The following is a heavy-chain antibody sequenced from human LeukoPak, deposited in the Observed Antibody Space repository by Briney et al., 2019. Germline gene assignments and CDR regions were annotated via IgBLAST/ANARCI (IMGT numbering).Heavy chain of an antibody. J-gene: IGHJ4*02. CDR1: GFTFSSYA. CDR2: ISSTSTSI. V-gene: IGHV3-21*01. Sequence: KSGGSLRLSCAASGFTFSSYAMSWVRQAPGKGLEWVSSISSTSTSIYYADSVKGRFTISRDNAKNSLYLEMNSLRAEDTAVYYCARSRTHYDFWSGYYPIDYWGQGTLVTVSS. D-gene: IGHD3-3*01. CDR3: ARSRTHYDFWSGYYPIDY.